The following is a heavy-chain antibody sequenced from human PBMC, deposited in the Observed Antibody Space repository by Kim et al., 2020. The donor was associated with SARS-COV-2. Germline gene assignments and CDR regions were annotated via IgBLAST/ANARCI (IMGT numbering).Heavy chain of an antibody. Sequence: GGSLRLSCAVSGFTFDNYAMSWVRQAPGKGLEWVSGISSSGHSAYYADSVKGRFTISRDNSKNTLYLQINSLRAEDTAIYYCVKHPRENTSDWNFWYFAHWGRGTLLTVSS. CDR3: VKHPRENTSDWNFWYFAH. V-gene: IGHV3-23*01. CDR2: ISSSGHSA. J-gene: IGHJ2*01. D-gene: IGHD6-19*01. CDR1: GFTFDNYA.